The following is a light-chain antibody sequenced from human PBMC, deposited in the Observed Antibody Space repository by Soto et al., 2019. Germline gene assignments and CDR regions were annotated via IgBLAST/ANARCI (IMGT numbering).Light chain of an antibody. CDR1: QSINTY. J-gene: IGKJ5*01. V-gene: IGKV1-39*01. CDR2: AAS. Sequence: DIQMTQSPASRSASVGDRFAITCRASQSINTYLNWYQQEPGKAPKLLIYAASTMQGGVPSRFSGSGSGSDFTLTISSLQPEDFATYYCQQTFSPPSITFGQGTRLEI. CDR3: QQTFSPPSIT.